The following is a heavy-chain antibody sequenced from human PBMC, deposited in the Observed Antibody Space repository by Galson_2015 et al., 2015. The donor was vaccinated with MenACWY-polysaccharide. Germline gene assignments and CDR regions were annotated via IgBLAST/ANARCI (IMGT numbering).Heavy chain of an antibody. Sequence: ETLSLTCTVSHDSISSSYWSWIRQPADKGLEWIGRIHATGSTTYNPSFRSRVTMSVDLPRNQLSLRLVSVTASDTAIYYCARRSLDNWYFELWVRGTLVSVSS. CDR2: IHATGST. V-gene: IGHV4-4*07. CDR1: HDSISSSY. D-gene: IGHD1-1*01. CDR3: ARRSLDNWYFEL. J-gene: IGHJ2*01.